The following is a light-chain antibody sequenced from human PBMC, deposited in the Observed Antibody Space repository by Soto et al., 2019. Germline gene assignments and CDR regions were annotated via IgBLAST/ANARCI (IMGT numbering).Light chain of an antibody. Sequence: QPVLTQPPSASGTPGQRVTISCSGSSSNIGSNTVSWYQQLPGTAPKLLIYSNNQRPSGVPDRFSGSKSGTSASLAISGLQSEDEADYYCAAWDDSLNGYVFGTGTKRTVL. V-gene: IGLV1-44*01. CDR2: SNN. CDR1: SSNIGSNT. J-gene: IGLJ1*01. CDR3: AAWDDSLNGYV.